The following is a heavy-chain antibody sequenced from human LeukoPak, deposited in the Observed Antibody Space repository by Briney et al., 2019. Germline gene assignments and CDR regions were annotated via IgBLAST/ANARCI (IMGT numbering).Heavy chain of an antibody. J-gene: IGHJ4*02. V-gene: IGHV3-23*01. CDR3: ARRSSSGGYFDY. CDR2: ITGSGDGT. D-gene: IGHD3-22*01. Sequence: GGSLRLSCAASGFTFSSYAMSWVRQAPGKGLEWVSAITGSGDGTYYADSVKGRFTFSRDNSKNTLYLQMNSLRAEDTAVYYCARRSSSGGYFDYWGQGTLVTVSS. CDR1: GFTFSSYA.